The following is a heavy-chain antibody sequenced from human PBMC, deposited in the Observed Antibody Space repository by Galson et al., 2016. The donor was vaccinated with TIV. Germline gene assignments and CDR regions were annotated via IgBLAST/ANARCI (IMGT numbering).Heavy chain of an antibody. V-gene: IGHV2-70*11. Sequence: PALVKPTQTLTLTCTFSGFSLRTSGMCVTWIRQPPGKALEWLARLDWDDDTYYSTSLKTRLTISKDTSKNQVVLTMTNMDPADTATYYCARISGYYDSSGHYIPRSFDYWGQGILVTVSS. CDR1: GFSLRTSGMC. CDR2: LDWDDDT. CDR3: ARISGYYDSSGHYIPRSFDY. D-gene: IGHD3-22*01. J-gene: IGHJ4*02.